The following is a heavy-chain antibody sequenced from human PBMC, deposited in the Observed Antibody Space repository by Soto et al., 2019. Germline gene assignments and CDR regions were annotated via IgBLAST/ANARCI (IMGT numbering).Heavy chain of an antibody. J-gene: IGHJ4*02. CDR3: AKDPRFLEWLFFY. Sequence: PGESLKISCAASGFTFSSYGMHWVRQAPGKGLEWVAVISYDGSNKYYADSVKGRFTISRDNSKNTLYLQMNSLRAEDTAVYYCAKDPRFLEWLFFYWGQGTLVTVSS. CDR2: ISYDGSNK. V-gene: IGHV3-30*18. CDR1: GFTFSSYG. D-gene: IGHD3-3*01.